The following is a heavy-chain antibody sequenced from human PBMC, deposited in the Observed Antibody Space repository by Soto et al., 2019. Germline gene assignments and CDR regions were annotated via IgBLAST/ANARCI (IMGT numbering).Heavy chain of an antibody. V-gene: IGHV2-26*01. Sequence: QVTLKESGPVLVNPTETLTLRCTVSGLSITDSEMGVSWIRQPPGQPLEWLAHIDSSGEKSYRTFLKSRLAISKDTSKIQIVLTMTNMDPAATATYYCARRHLAVAVSPWFDPWGQGIPVTVSS. CDR1: GLSITDSEMG. J-gene: IGHJ5*02. CDR2: IDSSGEK. CDR3: ARRHLAVAVSPWFDP.